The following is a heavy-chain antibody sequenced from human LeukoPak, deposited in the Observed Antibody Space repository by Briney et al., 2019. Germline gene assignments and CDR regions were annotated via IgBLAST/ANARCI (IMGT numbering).Heavy chain of an antibody. CDR3: ARDRNIRYFDC. D-gene: IGHD1-14*01. CDR2: IWYDGSNK. CDR1: GFTLSTYW. V-gene: IGHV3-33*08. J-gene: IGHJ4*02. Sequence: GGSLRLSCAASGFTLSTYWMSWVRQAPGKGLEWVAVIWYDGSNKYYADSVKGRFTISRDDSKNTLYLQMNSLRAEDTAVYYCARDRNIRYFDCWGQGTLVTVSS.